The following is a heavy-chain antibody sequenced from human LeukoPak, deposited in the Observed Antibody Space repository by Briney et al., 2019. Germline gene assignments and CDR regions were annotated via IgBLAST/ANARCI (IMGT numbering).Heavy chain of an antibody. CDR2: IKQDGREK. D-gene: IGHD2-15*01. Sequence: GGSLRLSCAASGFTFSSDWMSWVRQAPRKGLEWVANIKQDGREKYYVDSVKGQFTISRENAKNSLYLQTNSLRAEDTAVYYCARDPGWDCSGGSCYLEYWGQGTLVTVSS. CDR3: ARDPGWDCSGGSCYLEY. CDR1: GFTFSSDW. J-gene: IGHJ4*02. V-gene: IGHV3-7*04.